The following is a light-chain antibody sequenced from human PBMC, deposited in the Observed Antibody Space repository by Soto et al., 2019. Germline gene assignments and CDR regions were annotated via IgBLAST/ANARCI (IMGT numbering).Light chain of an antibody. CDR1: SSDVGGYNY. V-gene: IGLV2-14*03. J-gene: IGLJ2*01. CDR2: DVS. CDR3: SSYTSTNTVV. Sequence: QSVLTQPASVSGSPGQSITISCTGTSSDVGGYNYVSWYQQHPGKPPKLMICDVSNRPSGVSDRFSGSKSGNTASLTISGLQAEDEADYYCSSYTSTNTVVFGGGTKLTVL.